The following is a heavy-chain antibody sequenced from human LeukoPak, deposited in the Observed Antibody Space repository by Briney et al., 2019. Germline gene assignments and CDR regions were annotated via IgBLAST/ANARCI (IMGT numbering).Heavy chain of an antibody. V-gene: IGHV4-61*02. Sequence: PSETLSLTCTVSGGSISSGSYYWSWIRQPAGKGLEWIGRIYTSGSTNYNPSLKSRVTISVDTSKNQFSLKLSSVTAADTAVYYCARCRGSFMYYFDYWGQGTLVTVSS. J-gene: IGHJ4*02. D-gene: IGHD1-26*01. CDR3: ARCRGSFMYYFDY. CDR2: IYTSGST. CDR1: GGSISSGSYY.